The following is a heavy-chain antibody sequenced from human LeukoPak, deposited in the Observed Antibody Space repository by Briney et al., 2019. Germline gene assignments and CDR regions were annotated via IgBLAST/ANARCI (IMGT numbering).Heavy chain of an antibody. CDR2: INVSGNT. CDR1: GGSISSYC. Sequence: SETLSLTCTVSGGSISSYCWSWIRQPAGKGPEWIGRINVSGNTNYNPSLKSRVTISVDTSKNQFSLKLSSVTAADTAVYYCARVLLSNYDFWSGYSNWFDPWGQGTLVTVSS. J-gene: IGHJ5*02. D-gene: IGHD3-3*01. CDR3: ARVLLSNYDFWSGYSNWFDP. V-gene: IGHV4-4*07.